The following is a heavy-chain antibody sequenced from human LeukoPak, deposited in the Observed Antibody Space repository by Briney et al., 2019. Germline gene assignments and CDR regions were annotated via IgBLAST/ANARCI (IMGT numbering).Heavy chain of an antibody. CDR1: GFTFSAYS. CDR3: ARWYYYETSGLYYGSFDN. V-gene: IGHV3-48*01. D-gene: IGHD3-22*01. J-gene: IGHJ5*02. Sequence: GGSLRLSCATSGFTFSAYSMSWVRQAPGKGLEWVSHITRPGTTIYYAESVRGRFSISRDNAKNSLYLQMNSLRAEDTAVYYCARWYYYETSGLYYGSFDNWGQGTLVTVSS. CDR2: ITRPGTTI.